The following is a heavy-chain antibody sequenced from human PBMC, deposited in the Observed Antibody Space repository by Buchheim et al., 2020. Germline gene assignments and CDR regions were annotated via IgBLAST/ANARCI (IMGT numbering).Heavy chain of an antibody. D-gene: IGHD6-6*01. CDR1: GFTFSNYV. J-gene: IGHJ4*02. Sequence: EVQLLESGGALVQPGGSLRLSCAASGFTFSNYVMSWVRQASGKGLEWISALTGSSGDTYSADSVKGRFTISRDNSGNTLYLQMNRLRADDAAIYYCVKGSSSSRPYYFDYWGQGTL. CDR3: VKGSSSSRPYYFDY. CDR2: LTGSSGDT. V-gene: IGHV3-23*01.